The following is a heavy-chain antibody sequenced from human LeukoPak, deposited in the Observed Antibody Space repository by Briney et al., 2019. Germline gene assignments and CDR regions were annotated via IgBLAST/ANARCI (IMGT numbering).Heavy chain of an antibody. D-gene: IGHD5-12*01. CDR2: ISSSGSTI. J-gene: IGHJ5*02. Sequence: GGSLRLSCAASGFTFSSYEMNWVRQAPGEGLEWVSYISSSGSTIYYADSVKGRFTISRDNAKNSLYLQMNSLRAEDTAVYYCARGQVATIGNWFDPWGQGTLVTVSS. CDR3: ARGQVATIGNWFDP. V-gene: IGHV3-48*03. CDR1: GFTFSSYE.